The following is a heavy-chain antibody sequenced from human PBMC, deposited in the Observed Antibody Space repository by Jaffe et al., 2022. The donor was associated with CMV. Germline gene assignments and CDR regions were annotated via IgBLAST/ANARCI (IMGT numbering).Heavy chain of an antibody. Sequence: QVQLVESGGGVVQPGRSLRLSCAASGFTFSSYGMHWVRQAPGKGLEWVAVIWYDGSNKYYADSVKGRFTISRDNSKNTLYLQMNSLRAEDTAVYYCARDDAGPTGTTSYYGMDVWGQGTTVTVSS. J-gene: IGHJ6*02. V-gene: IGHV3-33*01. D-gene: IGHD1-7*01. CDR3: ARDDAGPTGTTSYYGMDV. CDR2: IWYDGSNK. CDR1: GFTFSSYG.